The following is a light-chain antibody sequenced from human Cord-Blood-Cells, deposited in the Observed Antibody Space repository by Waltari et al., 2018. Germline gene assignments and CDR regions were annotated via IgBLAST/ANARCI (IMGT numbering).Light chain of an antibody. CDR2: DAS. V-gene: IGKV1-33*01. CDR3: QQYDNLPPDT. J-gene: IGKJ5*01. CDR1: QDISNY. Sequence: DIQMTQSPSSLSASVGDRVTITCQASQDISNYLNWYQQKPWKAPKLLIYDASNLETGVPSRFSGSGSGTDFTFTISSLQPEDIATYYCQQYDNLPPDTFGQGTRLEIK.